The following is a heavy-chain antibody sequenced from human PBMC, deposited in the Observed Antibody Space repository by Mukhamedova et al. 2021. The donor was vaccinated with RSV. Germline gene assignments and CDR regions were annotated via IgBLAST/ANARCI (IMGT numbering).Heavy chain of an antibody. V-gene: IGHV1-3*01. D-gene: IGHD2-2*01. J-gene: IGHJ5*02. CDR3: ARAGDDYRTTTCYRVDP. CDR2: GNT. Sequence: GNTKYSQKFQDRVTITRDTSASTAYLELSSLTSEDTAIYYCARAGDDYRTTTCYRVDPWGQGTLVTVSS.